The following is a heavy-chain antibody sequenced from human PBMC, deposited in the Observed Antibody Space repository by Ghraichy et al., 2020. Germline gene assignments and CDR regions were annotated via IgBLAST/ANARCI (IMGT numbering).Heavy chain of an antibody. Sequence: SETLSLTCAVYGGSFSGYYWSWIRQPPGKGLEWIGEINHSGSTNYNPSLKSRVTISVDTSKNQFSLKLSSVTAADTAVYYCARWGDIAVAGTGAVKLPFDYWGQGTLVTVSS. D-gene: IGHD6-19*01. CDR2: INHSGST. V-gene: IGHV4-34*01. J-gene: IGHJ4*02. CDR3: ARWGDIAVAGTGAVKLPFDY. CDR1: GGSFSGYY.